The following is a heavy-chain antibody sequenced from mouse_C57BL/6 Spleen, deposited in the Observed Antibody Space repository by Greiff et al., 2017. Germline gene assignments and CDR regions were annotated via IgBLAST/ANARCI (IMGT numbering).Heavy chain of an antibody. J-gene: IGHJ4*01. Sequence: EVQLVESGPELVKPGASVKISCKASGYSFTGYYMNWVKQSPEKSLEWIGEINPSTGGTTYNQKFKAKATLTVDKSSSTAYMQLKSLTSEDSAVYYCARSGLLNAMDYWGQGTSVTVSS. V-gene: IGHV1-42*01. CDR1: GYSFTGYY. CDR3: ARSGLLNAMDY. D-gene: IGHD2-3*01. CDR2: INPSTGGT.